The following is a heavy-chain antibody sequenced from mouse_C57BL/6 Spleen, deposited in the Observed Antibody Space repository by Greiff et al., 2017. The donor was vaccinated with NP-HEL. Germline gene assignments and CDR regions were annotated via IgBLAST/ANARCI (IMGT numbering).Heavy chain of an antibody. CDR2: INPNNGGT. CDR1: GYTFTDYY. V-gene: IGHV1-26*01. J-gene: IGHJ3*01. D-gene: IGHD2-1*01. CDR3: ALYGNYGFDY. Sequence: EVQLQQSGPELVKPGASVKISCKASGYTFTDYYMNWVKQSHGKSLEWIGDINPNNGGTSYNQKFKGKATLTVDKSSSTAYMELRSLTSEDSAVYYCALYGNYGFDYWGQGTLVTVSA.